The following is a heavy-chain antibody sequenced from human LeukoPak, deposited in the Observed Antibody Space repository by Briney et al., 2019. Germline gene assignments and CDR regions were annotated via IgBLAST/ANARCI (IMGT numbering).Heavy chain of an antibody. J-gene: IGHJ5*02. D-gene: IGHD3-22*01. CDR3: ARPYYYDSRIDP. V-gene: IGHV4-30-4*01. Sequence: SQTLSLTCTVSGGSISSGDYYWSWIRQPPGKGLEWIAYMYYSGSTYYNPSLKSRVTMSADTSKNQLSLKPSSVTAADTAVYYCARPYYYDSRIDPWGQGILVTVSS. CDR1: GGSISSGDYY. CDR2: MYYSGST.